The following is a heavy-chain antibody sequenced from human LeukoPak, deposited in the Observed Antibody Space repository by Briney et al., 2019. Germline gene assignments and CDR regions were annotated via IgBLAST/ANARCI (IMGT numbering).Heavy chain of an antibody. D-gene: IGHD2-21*01. CDR2: IKSKTDGGTT. J-gene: IGHJ4*02. Sequence: PGGSLRLSCAASGFTFSSYSMNWVRQAPGKGLQWVGRIKSKTDGGTTDYATPVKGRFTISRDDSKNMLYLQMNNLKTEDTAVYYCSTSLDWWGQGTLVTVSS. CDR1: GFTFSSYS. V-gene: IGHV3-15*01. CDR3: STSLDW.